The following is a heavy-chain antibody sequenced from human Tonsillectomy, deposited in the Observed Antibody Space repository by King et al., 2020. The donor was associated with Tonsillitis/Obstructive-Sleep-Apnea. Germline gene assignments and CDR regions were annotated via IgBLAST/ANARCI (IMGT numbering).Heavy chain of an antibody. CDR2: IWFDGSNK. CDR1: GFTFSHYG. V-gene: IGHV3-33*01. Sequence: VQLVESGGGVVQPGRSLRLSCAASGFTFSHYGIHWVRQAPGKGLEWVAIIWFDGSNKYYADSVKGRFTISRDNSKNTLYLQMNGLRAEDTAVYYGVRGGVTAAIMGVDDWGQAALVTVSS. D-gene: IGHD2-2*02. J-gene: IGHJ4*02. CDR3: VRGGVTAAIMGVDD.